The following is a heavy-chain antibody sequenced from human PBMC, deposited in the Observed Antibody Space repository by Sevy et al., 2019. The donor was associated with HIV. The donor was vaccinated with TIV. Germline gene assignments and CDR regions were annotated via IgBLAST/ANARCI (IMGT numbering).Heavy chain of an antibody. Sequence: SETLSLTCTVSGGSSSSYYWSWIRQPPGKGLEWIGFIYYSGSTNYNPSLKSRVTISVDTSKNQFSLKLSSVTAADTAVYYCARGSSGFGNFFDNWGQGTLVTVSS. V-gene: IGHV4-59*01. J-gene: IGHJ4*02. CDR3: ARGSSGFGNFFDN. D-gene: IGHD6-19*01. CDR2: IYYSGST. CDR1: GGSSSSYY.